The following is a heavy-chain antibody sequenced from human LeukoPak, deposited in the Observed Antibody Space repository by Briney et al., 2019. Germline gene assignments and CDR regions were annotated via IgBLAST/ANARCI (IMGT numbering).Heavy chain of an antibody. J-gene: IGHJ4*02. CDR3: ARAPLRYFDWSRGHYFDY. CDR1: GGSISSSSYY. V-gene: IGHV4-39*07. Sequence: SETLSLTCTVSGGSISSSSYYWGWIRQPPGKGLEWIGSIYYSGSTYYNPSLKSRVTISVDTSKNQFSLKLSSVTAADTAVYYCARAPLRYFDWSRGHYFDYWGQGTLVTVSS. CDR2: IYYSGST. D-gene: IGHD3-9*01.